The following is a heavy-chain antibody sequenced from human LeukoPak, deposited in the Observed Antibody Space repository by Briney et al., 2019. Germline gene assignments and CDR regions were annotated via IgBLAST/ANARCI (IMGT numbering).Heavy chain of an antibody. Sequence: PGGSLRLSCAASGFTFSSYWMHWVRQAPGKGLVWVSRINSDGSSTSYADSVKGRFTISRDNAKNTLYLQMNSLRAEGTAVYYCARGTPTSNWFDPWGQGTLVTVSS. CDR1: GFTFSSYW. D-gene: IGHD2-15*01. J-gene: IGHJ5*02. CDR3: ARGTPTSNWFDP. V-gene: IGHV3-74*01. CDR2: INSDGSST.